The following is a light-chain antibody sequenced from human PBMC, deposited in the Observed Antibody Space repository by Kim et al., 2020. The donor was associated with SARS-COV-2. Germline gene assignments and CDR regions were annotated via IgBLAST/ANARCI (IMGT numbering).Light chain of an antibody. CDR3: NSRDSSGDHVV. J-gene: IGLJ3*02. V-gene: IGLV3-19*01. CDR1: SLRNYY. CDR2: GKY. Sequence: ALGQTVGLTCQGDSLRNYYATWYQQRPGQAPVLVLYGKYNRPSGIPDRFSGSASGNTASLTITGAQAEDEADYYCNSRDSSGDHVVFGGGTKLTVL.